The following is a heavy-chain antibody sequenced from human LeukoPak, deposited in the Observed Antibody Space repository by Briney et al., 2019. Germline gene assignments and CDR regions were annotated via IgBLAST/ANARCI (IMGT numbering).Heavy chain of an antibody. Sequence: PSETLSLTCTVSGGSISSSSYYWGWIRQPSGKGLEWIGSIYYSGSTYYNPSLKSRVTISVDTSKNQFSLKLSSVTAADTAVYYCASSRWPRDANFDYWGQGNLVTVSS. J-gene: IGHJ4*02. CDR3: ASSRWPRDANFDY. V-gene: IGHV4-39*07. CDR1: GGSISSSSYY. D-gene: IGHD6-13*01. CDR2: IYYSGST.